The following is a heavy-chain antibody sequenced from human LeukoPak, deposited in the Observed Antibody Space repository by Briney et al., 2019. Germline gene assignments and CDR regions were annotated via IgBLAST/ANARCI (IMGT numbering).Heavy chain of an antibody. Sequence: SETLSLTCTVSGGSISSYYWSWIRQPPGKGLEWIGYIYYSGSTNYNPSLKSRVTISVDTSKNQFSLKLSSVTAADTAVYYCARHDFSNYLSWGQGILVTVSS. CDR1: GGSISSYY. J-gene: IGHJ4*02. V-gene: IGHV4-59*08. D-gene: IGHD3-3*02. CDR2: IYYSGST. CDR3: ARHDFSNYLS.